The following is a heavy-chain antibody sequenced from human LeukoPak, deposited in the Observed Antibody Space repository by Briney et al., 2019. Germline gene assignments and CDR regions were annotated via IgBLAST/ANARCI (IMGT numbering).Heavy chain of an antibody. CDR1: GGSFSGYF. CDR2: INHSGSS. D-gene: IGHD6-6*01. CDR3: ARRPLIEQLEAMDY. V-gene: IGHV4-34*01. Sequence: SETLSLTCAVYGGSFSGYFWSWIRQPPGKGLEWIGEINHSGSSNYNPSLKSRVTISVDTSKNQFSLKLSSVTAADTAVYYCARRPLIEQLEAMDYWGQGTLVTVSS. J-gene: IGHJ4*02.